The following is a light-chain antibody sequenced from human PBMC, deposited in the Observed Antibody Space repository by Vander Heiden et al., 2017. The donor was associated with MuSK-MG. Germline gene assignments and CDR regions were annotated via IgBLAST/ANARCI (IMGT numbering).Light chain of an antibody. J-gene: IGLJ2*01. V-gene: IGLV2-14*03. CDR1: SSDIGGFDY. Sequence: QSALTQPASVSGSPGPSITISCAGTSSDIGGFDYVSWYQHLTGNAPKLMIRNVNIRPSGVSTRFSGSKSGNTASLTISGLQAEDEGDYYCSSYTSNSTVVFGGGTKLTVL. CDR2: NVN. CDR3: SSYTSNSTVV.